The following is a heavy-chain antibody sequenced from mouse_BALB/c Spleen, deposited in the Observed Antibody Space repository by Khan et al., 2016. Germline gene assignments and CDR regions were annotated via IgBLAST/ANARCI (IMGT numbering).Heavy chain of an antibody. CDR2: ISSVSSAI. V-gene: IGHV5-17*02. CDR3: GRGDY. Sequence: EVELVEPGGGLVQPGGSRKLSCAASGFTLSSFGMHWVRQAPAKGLEWVAFISSVSSAIYYVDIVKGRFIIFRDNPKNILFLQMTSLRSEDTGMYYCGRGDYWGQGTSLTVSS. CDR1: GFTLSSFG. J-gene: IGHJ2*02.